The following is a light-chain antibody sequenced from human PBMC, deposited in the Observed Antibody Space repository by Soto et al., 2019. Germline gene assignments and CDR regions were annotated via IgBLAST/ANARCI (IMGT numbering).Light chain of an antibody. J-gene: IGLJ1*01. CDR3: SSYTSGSTSYV. V-gene: IGLV2-14*01. CDR1: SSDVGGYNY. CDR2: DVS. Sequence: QSVLAQPASVSGSPGQSITISCTGTSSDVGGYNYVSWYQMHPGKAPKLMIYDVSNRPSGVSNRFSGSKSGNTASLTISGLQAEDEADYYCSSYTSGSTSYVFGTGTQLTVL.